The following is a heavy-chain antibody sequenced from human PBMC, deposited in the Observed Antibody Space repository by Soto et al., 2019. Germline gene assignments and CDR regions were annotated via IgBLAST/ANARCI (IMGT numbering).Heavy chain of an antibody. V-gene: IGHV3-30*18. CDR3: AKDGSKAVAWYVPVPFDY. CDR1: GFTFSSYG. J-gene: IGHJ4*02. Sequence: GGSLRLSCAASGFTFSSYGMHWVRQAPGKGLEWVAVISYDGSNKYYADYVRGRFTISRDNSKNTLYLQMNSLRAEDTAVYYCAKDGSKAVAWYVPVPFDYWGQGTLVTVSS. CDR2: ISYDGSNK. D-gene: IGHD6-19*01.